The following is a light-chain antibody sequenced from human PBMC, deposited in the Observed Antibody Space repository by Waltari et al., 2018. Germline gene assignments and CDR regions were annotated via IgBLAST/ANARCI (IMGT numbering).Light chain of an antibody. Sequence: EIVLTQSPGTLSLSPGERATPSCRASQSIGRSLAWYQQKPDQAPRLRIYGASSRATGIPDRFSGSGSGTDFSLTISRLEPEDFAVYYCQNHERLPATFGQGTKVEIK. CDR2: GAS. CDR3: QNHERLPAT. J-gene: IGKJ1*01. V-gene: IGKV3-20*01. CDR1: QSIGRS.